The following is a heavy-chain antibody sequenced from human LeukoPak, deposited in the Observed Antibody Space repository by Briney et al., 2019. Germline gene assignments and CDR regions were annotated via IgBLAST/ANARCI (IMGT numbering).Heavy chain of an antibody. CDR2: IYYSGST. CDR1: GGSISSSSYY. D-gene: IGHD6-19*01. J-gene: IGHJ4*02. CDR3: ARLPIAVAGTFDY. Sequence: SETLSLTCTVSGGSISSSSYYWGWIRQPPGKGLEWIGSIYYSGSTYYNPSLKSRVTISVDTSKNKFSLKLSSVTAADTAVYYCARLPIAVAGTFDYWGQGTLVTVSS. V-gene: IGHV4-39*01.